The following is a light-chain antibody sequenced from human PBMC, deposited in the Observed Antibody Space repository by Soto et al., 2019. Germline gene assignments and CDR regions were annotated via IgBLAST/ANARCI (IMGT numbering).Light chain of an antibody. J-gene: IGLJ1*01. CDR1: SSNIGAGYD. CDR3: GTWDSSLSVGGI. Sequence: QSVLTQPPSVSGAPGQRVTISCTGSSSNIGAGYDVHWYQQLPGTAPKLLIYENNKRPSGIPDRFSGSKSGTSATLGITGLQTGDEADYYCGTWDSSLSVGGIFVTGTKVTVL. CDR2: ENN. V-gene: IGLV1-51*02.